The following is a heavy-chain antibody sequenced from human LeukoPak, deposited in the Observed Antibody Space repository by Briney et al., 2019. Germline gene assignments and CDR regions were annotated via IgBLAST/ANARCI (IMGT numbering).Heavy chain of an antibody. D-gene: IGHD3-3*01. J-gene: IGHJ4*02. CDR3: TTDNFVVVPAGGIFGVVIR. CDR2: IKSKTDGGTT. CDR1: GFSFSRYA. V-gene: IGHV3-15*01. Sequence: PGGSLRLSCAASGFSFSRYAMSWVRQAPGKGLEWVGRIKSKTDGGTTDYAAPVKGRFTISRDDSKNTLYLQMNSLKTEDTAVYYCTTDNFVVVPAGGIFGVVIRWGQGTLVTVSS.